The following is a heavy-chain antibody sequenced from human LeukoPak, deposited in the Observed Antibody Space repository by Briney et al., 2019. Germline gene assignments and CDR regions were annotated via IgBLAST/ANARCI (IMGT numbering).Heavy chain of an antibody. CDR1: GYTFTGYY. J-gene: IGHJ4*02. D-gene: IGHD3-3*01. CDR3: AREPYMYYDFWSGQPYYFDY. CDR2: ISAYNGNT. Sequence: ASVKVSCKASGYTFTGYYMHWVRQAPGQGLEWMGWISAYNGNTNYAQKLQGRVTMTTDTSTSTAYMELRSLRSDDTAVYYCAREPYMYYDFWSGQPYYFDYWGQGTLVTVSS. V-gene: IGHV1-18*04.